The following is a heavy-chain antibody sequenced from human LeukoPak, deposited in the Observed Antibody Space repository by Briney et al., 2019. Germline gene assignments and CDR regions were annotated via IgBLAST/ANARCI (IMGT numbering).Heavy chain of an antibody. Sequence: SETLSLTCAVYGVSFSGYYWSWIRQPPGKGLEWIGEINHSGSTNYNPSLKSRVTISVDTSKNQFSLKLSSVTAADTAVYYCARRRAGIVGATQGSNFDYWGQGTLVTVSS. J-gene: IGHJ4*02. CDR3: ARRRAGIVGATQGSNFDY. D-gene: IGHD1-26*01. CDR1: GVSFSGYY. V-gene: IGHV4-34*01. CDR2: INHSGST.